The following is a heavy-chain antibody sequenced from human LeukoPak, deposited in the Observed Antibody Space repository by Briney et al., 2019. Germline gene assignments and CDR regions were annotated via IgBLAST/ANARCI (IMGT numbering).Heavy chain of an antibody. CDR3: ARVIMITFGGVHYFDY. Sequence: GSLRLSCAASGFTFSSYSMNWVRQPPGKGLEWVGEIYHSGSTNYNPSLKSRVTISVDKSKNQFSLKLSSVTAADTAVYYCARVIMITFGGVHYFDYWGQGTLVTVSS. CDR2: IYHSGST. D-gene: IGHD3-16*01. J-gene: IGHJ4*02. CDR1: GFTFSSYSM. V-gene: IGHV4-4*02.